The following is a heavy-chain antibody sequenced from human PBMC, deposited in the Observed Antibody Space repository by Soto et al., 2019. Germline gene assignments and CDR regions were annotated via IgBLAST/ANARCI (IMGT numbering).Heavy chain of an antibody. CDR3: AKSHDSREATGSYFDY. V-gene: IGHV3-23*01. Sequence: GGSLRLSCAASGFTFSSYAMSWVRQAPGKGLEWVSAISGSGGSTYYADSVKGRFTISRDNSKNTLYLQMNSLRAEDTAVYYCAKSHDSREATGSYFDYWGQGTLVTVSS. CDR1: GFTFSSYA. J-gene: IGHJ4*02. CDR2: ISGSGGST. D-gene: IGHD4-4*01.